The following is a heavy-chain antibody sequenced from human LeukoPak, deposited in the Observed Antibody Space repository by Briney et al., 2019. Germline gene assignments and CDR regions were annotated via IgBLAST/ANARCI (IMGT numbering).Heavy chain of an antibody. D-gene: IGHD6-6*01. CDR1: GGTFSSYA. CDR2: IIPILGIA. V-gene: IGHV1-69*04. J-gene: IGHJ4*02. Sequence: GAAVKVSCKGSGGTFSSYAISWVRQAPGQGREWMGRIIPILGIANYAQKFQGRVTITADKSTSTAYMELSTLRSEDTAVYYCASSSPPTNRYSSSPFDYWGQGTLATVSS. CDR3: ASSSPPTNRYSSSPFDY.